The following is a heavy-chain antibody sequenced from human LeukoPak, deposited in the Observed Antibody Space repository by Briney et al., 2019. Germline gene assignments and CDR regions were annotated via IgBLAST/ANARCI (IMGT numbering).Heavy chain of an antibody. J-gene: IGHJ4*02. CDR2: ISASGGST. CDR1: GFTLISHA. CDR3: SKLGLRLGGDY. V-gene: IGHV3-23*01. D-gene: IGHD3-16*01. Sequence: GGSLRLSCAASGFTLISHAMSWVRQAPGKGLEWVSLISASGGSTYYADSVKGRFTISRDNSKNTLYLQMNSLRAEDTAVYYCSKLGLRLGGDYWGQGTLVTVSS.